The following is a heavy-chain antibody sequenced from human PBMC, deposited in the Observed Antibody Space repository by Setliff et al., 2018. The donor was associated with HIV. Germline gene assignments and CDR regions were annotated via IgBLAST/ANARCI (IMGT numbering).Heavy chain of an antibody. CDR1: GYSISSGYY. CDR2: LYHSGST. V-gene: IGHV4-38-2*01. D-gene: IGHD6-13*01. Sequence: SETLSLTCAVSGYSISSGYYWGWIRQPPGKGLEWIGSLYHSGSTYYNPSLKSRVTISVDTSKNQFSLKLSSVTAADTAIYYCARRGSSWYSHWFDPWGQGTLVTVSS. CDR3: ARRGSSWYSHWFDP. J-gene: IGHJ5*02.